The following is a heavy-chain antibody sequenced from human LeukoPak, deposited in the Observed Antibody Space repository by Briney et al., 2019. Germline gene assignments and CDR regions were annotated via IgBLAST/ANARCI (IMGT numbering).Heavy chain of an antibody. CDR3: ARVGRSVVLFDY. CDR1: GYTFTSYY. J-gene: IGHJ4*02. D-gene: IGHD2-15*01. V-gene: IGHV1-46*01. Sequence: ASVKVSCKASGYTFTSYYMHWVRQAPGQGLEWMGIINPSGGSTSYAQKFQGRVTMTRDTSTSTVYMELSSLRSEDTAVYYRARVGRSVVLFDYWGQGTLVTVSS. CDR2: INPSGGST.